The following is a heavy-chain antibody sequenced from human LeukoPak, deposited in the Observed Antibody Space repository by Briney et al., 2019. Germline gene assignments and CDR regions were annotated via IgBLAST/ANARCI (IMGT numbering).Heavy chain of an antibody. CDR2: ISAYNGNT. J-gene: IGHJ6*03. D-gene: IGHD1-26*01. CDR3: ARDRWELLPSYYYYYMDV. CDR1: GYTFTSYG. Sequence: ASVKVSCKASGYTFTSYGISWVRQAPGQGLEWMGWISAYNGNTNYAQKLQGRVTMTTDTSTSTAYMELRSLRSDDTAVYYCARDRWELLPSYYYYYMDVWGKGTTVTVPS. V-gene: IGHV1-18*01.